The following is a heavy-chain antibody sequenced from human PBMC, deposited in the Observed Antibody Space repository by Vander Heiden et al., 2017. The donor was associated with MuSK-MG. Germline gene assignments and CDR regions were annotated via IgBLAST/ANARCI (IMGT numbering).Heavy chain of an antibody. CDR3: ARDRLNNWNDVPYYYYGMDV. J-gene: IGHJ6*02. Sequence: QVQLVQSGAEVKKPGSSVTVSCTASGGTFSSYTISGERQAPGQGLEWMGGIIPIFGTANYAQKFQGRVTITADKSTSTAYMELSSLRSEDTAVYYCARDRLNNWNDVPYYYYGMDVWGQGTTVTVSS. CDR2: IIPIFGTA. CDR1: GGTFSSYT. V-gene: IGHV1-69*06. D-gene: IGHD1-1*01.